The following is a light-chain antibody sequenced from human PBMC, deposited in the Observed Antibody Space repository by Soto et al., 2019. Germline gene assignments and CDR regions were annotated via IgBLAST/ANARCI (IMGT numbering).Light chain of an antibody. J-gene: IGKJ1*01. CDR2: GAS. CDR1: QSVSSR. CDR3: LQYHYWWT. V-gene: IGKV3-15*01. Sequence: EIVMTQSPATLSVSPGERVTLSCRASQSVSSRLAWYHQKPGQSPRLLIYGASNRATGVSARFSGSGSGTEFTLTISSLQSEDFAVYYCLQYHYWWTFGQGTKVDIK.